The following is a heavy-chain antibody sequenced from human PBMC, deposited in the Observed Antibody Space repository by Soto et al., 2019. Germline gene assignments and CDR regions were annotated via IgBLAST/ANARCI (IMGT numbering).Heavy chain of an antibody. CDR2: ISYDGSNK. D-gene: IGHD3-3*02. V-gene: IGHV3-30*18. J-gene: IGHJ4*02. Sequence: GGSLRLSCAASGFTFSSYGMHWVRQAPGKGLEWVAVISYDGSNKYYADSVKGRFTISRDNSKNTLYLQMNSLGAEDTAVYYCAKPLLGPNYYFDYWGQGTLVTVSS. CDR1: GFTFSSYG. CDR3: AKPLLGPNYYFDY.